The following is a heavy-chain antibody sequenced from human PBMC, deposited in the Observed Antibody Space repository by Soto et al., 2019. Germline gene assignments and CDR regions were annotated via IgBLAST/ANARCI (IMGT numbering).Heavy chain of an antibody. CDR2: ISAYNGNT. CDR1: GCTFTSYG. J-gene: IGHJ4*02. D-gene: IGHD6-19*01. Sequence: ASVKVSCKASGCTFTSYGISWVRQAPGRGLEWMGWISAYNGNTNYAQKLQGRVTMTTDTSTSTAYMELRSLRFDDTAVYYCARNGIAVAGGGHFDYWGQGTLVTVSS. V-gene: IGHV1-18*04. CDR3: ARNGIAVAGGGHFDY.